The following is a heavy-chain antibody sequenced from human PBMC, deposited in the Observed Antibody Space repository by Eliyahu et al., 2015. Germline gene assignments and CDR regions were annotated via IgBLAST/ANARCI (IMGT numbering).Heavy chain of an antibody. CDR2: IVPISGTT. D-gene: IGHD1-1*01. CDR3: TRDPQVRTNGIDL. CDR1: GGTFSSYA. J-gene: IGHJ6*02. V-gene: IGHV1-69*18. Sequence: QVQLXQSGAEVKQPGSSVKVSCKAXGGTFSSYAISWVRQAPGQGLEWMGRIVPISGTTKYASKFQGRITITADDSTSTAYMALSSLRSEDTAVYYCTRDPQVRTNGIDLWGQGTTVTVSS.